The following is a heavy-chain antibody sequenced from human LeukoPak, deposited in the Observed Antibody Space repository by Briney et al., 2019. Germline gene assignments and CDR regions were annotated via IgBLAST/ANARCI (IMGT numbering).Heavy chain of an antibody. CDR2: ISYDGSNK. CDR3: ARDGVGNDGYNLLDY. V-gene: IGHV3-30*04. D-gene: IGHD5-24*01. Sequence: PGGSLRLSCAASGFTFSSYAMHWVRQAPGKGLEWVAVISYDGSNKYYADSVKGRFTISRDNSKNPLYLQMNSLRAEDTAVYYCARDGVGNDGYNLLDYWGQGTLVTVSS. CDR1: GFTFSSYA. J-gene: IGHJ4*02.